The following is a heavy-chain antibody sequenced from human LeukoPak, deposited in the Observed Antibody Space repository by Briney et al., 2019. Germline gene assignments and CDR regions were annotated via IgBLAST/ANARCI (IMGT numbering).Heavy chain of an antibody. Sequence: PSETLSLTCTVYGGSFSGYYWSWIRQPPGKGLEWIGEINHSGSTNYNPSLKSRVTISVDTSKNQFSLKLSSVTAADTAVYYCARVALPDILTGYLYYFDYWGQGTLVTVSS. D-gene: IGHD3-9*01. CDR1: GGSFSGYY. V-gene: IGHV4-34*01. CDR2: INHSGST. CDR3: ARVALPDILTGYLYYFDY. J-gene: IGHJ4*02.